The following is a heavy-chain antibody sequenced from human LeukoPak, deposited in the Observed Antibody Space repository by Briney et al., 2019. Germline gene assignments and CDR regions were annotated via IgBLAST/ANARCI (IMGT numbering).Heavy chain of an antibody. CDR3: ARGIEMATTNWFDP. J-gene: IGHJ5*02. V-gene: IGHV4-34*01. CDR1: GGSFSGYY. CDR2: INHSGST. D-gene: IGHD5-24*01. Sequence: PSETLSLTCAVYGGSFSGYYWSWIRQPPGKGLEWIGEINHSGSTNYNPSLKSRVTISVDTSKNQFSLKLSSVTAADTAVYYCARGIEMATTNWFDPWGQGTLVTVSS.